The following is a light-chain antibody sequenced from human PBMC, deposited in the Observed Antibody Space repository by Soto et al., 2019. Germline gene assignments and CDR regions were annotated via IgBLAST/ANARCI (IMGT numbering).Light chain of an antibody. V-gene: IGLV1-51*01. J-gene: IGLJ2*01. CDR2: DND. CDR1: SSNIGNNY. CDR3: ATWDTRLSAWV. Sequence: QSVLTQPPSVSAAPGQKVTISCSGSSSNIGNNYVSWYQQFPGTAPKLLIYDNDQRPSGIPDQFSGSKSGTSATLGITGLQTGDEADYYCATWDTRLSAWVFGGGTKLTV.